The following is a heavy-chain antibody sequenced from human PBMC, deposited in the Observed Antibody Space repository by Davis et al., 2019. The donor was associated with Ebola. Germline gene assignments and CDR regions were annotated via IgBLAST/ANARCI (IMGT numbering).Heavy chain of an antibody. CDR2: ISGSGGST. CDR1: GFTFSSYA. CDR3: AKARDRVITMVRGALGSFDY. J-gene: IGHJ4*02. V-gene: IGHV3-23*01. D-gene: IGHD3-10*01. Sequence: GESLKISCAASGFTFSSYAMTWVRQALGKGLEWVSAISGSGGSTYYADSVKGRFTISRDNSKNTLYLQMNSLRAEDTAVYYCAKARDRVITMVRGALGSFDYWGQGTLVTVSS.